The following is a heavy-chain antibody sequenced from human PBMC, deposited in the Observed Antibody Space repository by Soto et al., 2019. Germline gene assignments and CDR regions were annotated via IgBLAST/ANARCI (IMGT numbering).Heavy chain of an antibody. V-gene: IGHV1-69*01. J-gene: IGHJ5*02. CDR2: IIPIFVTA. D-gene: IGHD2-2*01. CDR3: ARGREIVVVPAATYNWFDP. Sequence: QVQLVQSGAEVKKPGSSVKVSCKASGGTFSSYAISWVRQAPGQGLEWMGGIIPIFVTANYAQKFQGRVTITADESTSTAYMELSSLRSEDTAVYYCARGREIVVVPAATYNWFDPWGQGTLVTVSS. CDR1: GGTFSSYA.